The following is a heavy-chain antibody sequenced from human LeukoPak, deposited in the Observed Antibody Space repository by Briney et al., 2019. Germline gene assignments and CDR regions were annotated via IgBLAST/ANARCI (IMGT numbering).Heavy chain of an antibody. CDR3: AKDISGGYWG. J-gene: IGHJ4*02. V-gene: IGHV3-43*02. Sequence: GGSLRLSCAASGFTFDDYAMHWVRQAPGKGLEWVSLITGDGGGTYYADSVKGRFTISRDNSKNSLHVHMNSQRTQNTALYYCAKDISGGYWGGGQGTLVTVSS. CDR1: GFTFDDYA. CDR2: ITGDGGGT. D-gene: IGHD1-26*01.